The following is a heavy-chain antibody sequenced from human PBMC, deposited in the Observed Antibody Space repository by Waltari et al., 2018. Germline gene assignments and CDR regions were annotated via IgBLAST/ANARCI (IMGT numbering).Heavy chain of an antibody. D-gene: IGHD3-10*01. CDR1: GGSISSGSYY. V-gene: IGHV4-61*09. Sequence: QVQLQESGPGLVKPSQTLSLTCTVSGGSISSGSYYWSWIRQPAGKGLEWIGYIYTSGSTNYNPSLKSRVTISVDTSKNQFSLKLSSVTAADTAVYYCARAFDKYGPGYPFDYWGQGTLVTVSS. CDR2: IYTSGST. CDR3: ARAFDKYGPGYPFDY. J-gene: IGHJ4*02.